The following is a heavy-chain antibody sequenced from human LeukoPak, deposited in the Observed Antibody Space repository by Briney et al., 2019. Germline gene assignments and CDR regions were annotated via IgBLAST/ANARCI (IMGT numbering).Heavy chain of an antibody. Sequence: GSLRLSCAASGFTVSSYWMSWVRQAPGKGLEWVANIKQDGSEKYYVDSVKGRFTISRDNAKNSLYLQMNSLRAEDTAVYYCARASGSYWGPRYYFDYWGQGTLVTVSS. CDR2: IKQDGSEK. CDR1: GFTVSSYW. V-gene: IGHV3-7*01. CDR3: ARASGSYWGPRYYFDY. J-gene: IGHJ4*02. D-gene: IGHD1-26*01.